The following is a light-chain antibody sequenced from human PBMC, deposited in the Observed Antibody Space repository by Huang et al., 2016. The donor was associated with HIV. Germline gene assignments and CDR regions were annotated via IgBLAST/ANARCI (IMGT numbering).Light chain of an antibody. V-gene: IGKV1-39*01. Sequence: DIQMTQSPSSLSASVGDRVTITCRTSQSITTYMNWYQQKPGKAPLLLIYAASSLQSGVPSRFRGSGSGTDFALTINSLQPEDFATYYCQHTYSTITFGQGTRLDIK. CDR3: QHTYSTIT. J-gene: IGKJ5*01. CDR2: AAS. CDR1: QSITTY.